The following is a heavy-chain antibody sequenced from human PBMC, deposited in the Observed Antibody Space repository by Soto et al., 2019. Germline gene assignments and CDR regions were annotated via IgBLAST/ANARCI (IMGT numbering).Heavy chain of an antibody. Sequence: QVQLVESGGGVVQPGRSLRLSCAASGFTFSSYAMHWVRQAPGKGLEWVSVISYDGSNKYYADSVKGRFTISRDNSKNTLYLQMTSLGAEDTAVYYCARQLLVGDDEVYYYCMYVWGQGTTVTFSS. J-gene: IGHJ6*02. CDR2: ISYDGSNK. D-gene: IGHD3-10*01. CDR1: GFTFSSYA. CDR3: ARQLLVGDDEVYYYCMYV. V-gene: IGHV3-30-3*01.